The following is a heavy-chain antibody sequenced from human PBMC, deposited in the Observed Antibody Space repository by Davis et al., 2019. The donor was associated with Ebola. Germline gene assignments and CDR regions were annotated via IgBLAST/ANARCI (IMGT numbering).Heavy chain of an antibody. CDR1: GGSISSYY. D-gene: IGHD3-3*01. Sequence: SETLSLTCTVPGGSISSYYWSWIRQPPGKGLEWIGYIYYSGSTNYNPSLKSRVTISVDTSKNQFSLKLSSVTAADTAVYYCARDHYDFWSGYYTDNWFDPWGQGTLVTVSS. J-gene: IGHJ5*02. CDR3: ARDHYDFWSGYYTDNWFDP. CDR2: IYYSGST. V-gene: IGHV4-59*12.